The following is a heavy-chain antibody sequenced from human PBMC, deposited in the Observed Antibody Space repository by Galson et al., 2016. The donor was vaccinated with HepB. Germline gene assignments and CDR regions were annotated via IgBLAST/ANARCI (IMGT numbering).Heavy chain of an antibody. CDR1: GFTISSHW. CDR2: IKDDGSQK. V-gene: IGHV3-7*04. J-gene: IGHJ6*02. Sequence: SLRLSCAASGFTISSHWMTWVRQAPGKGLEWVAYIKDDGSQKYCVDSVKGRFTISRDNAKNSLYLQMNTLRAEDTALYYCARDSGRREDVWGQGTTVTVSS. CDR3: ARDSGRREDV.